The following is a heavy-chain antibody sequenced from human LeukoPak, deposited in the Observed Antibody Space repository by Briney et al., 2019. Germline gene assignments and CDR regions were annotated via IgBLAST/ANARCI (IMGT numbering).Heavy chain of an antibody. J-gene: IGHJ4*02. Sequence: CTGRGYSISWVPQAPGKGLEWVSYISSSSSAIYYADSVKGRFTISRDNAKNSLYLQMNSLRDEDTAVYYCARPAGGFDYWGQGTLVTVSS. V-gene: IGHV3-48*02. CDR3: ARPAGGFDY. D-gene: IGHD3-16*01. CDR2: ISSSSSAI. CDR1: CTGRGYS.